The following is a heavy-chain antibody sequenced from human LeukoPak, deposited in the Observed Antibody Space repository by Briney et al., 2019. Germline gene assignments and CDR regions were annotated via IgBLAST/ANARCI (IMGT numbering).Heavy chain of an antibody. D-gene: IGHD3-3*01. V-gene: IGHV3-74*01. CDR2: INSDGSGT. CDR1: GFTFSNYW. CDR3: ARQYYDFWSGYYTAPYFDY. Sequence: GGVLRLSCAASGFTFSNYWMHWVRQAPGKGLVWVSHINSDGSGTSYADSVKGRFSISRDNAKNTLYLQMNSLRAEDTALYYCARQYYDFWSGYYTAPYFDYWGQGTPVTVSS. J-gene: IGHJ4*02.